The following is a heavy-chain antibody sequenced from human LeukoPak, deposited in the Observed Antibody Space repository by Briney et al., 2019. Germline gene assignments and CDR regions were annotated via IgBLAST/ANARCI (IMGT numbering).Heavy chain of an antibody. CDR2: IIPIFGTA. Sequence: GASVKVSCKASGGTFSSYAISWVRQAPGQGLEWMGGIIPIFGTANYAQKFQGRVTITTDESTSTAYMELSSLRSEDTAVYYCARDRRITGTTYFDYWGQGTLVTVSS. CDR3: ARDRRITGTTYFDY. CDR1: GGTFSSYA. V-gene: IGHV1-69*05. D-gene: IGHD1-7*01. J-gene: IGHJ4*02.